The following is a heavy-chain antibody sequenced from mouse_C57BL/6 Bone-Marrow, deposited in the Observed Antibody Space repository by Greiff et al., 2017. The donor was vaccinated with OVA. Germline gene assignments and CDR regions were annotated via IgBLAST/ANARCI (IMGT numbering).Heavy chain of an antibody. D-gene: IGHD2-3*01. CDR2: ILPGSGST. CDR1: GYTFTGYC. CDR3: ERGLLPFDD. Sequence: QVQLQQSGAELMKPGASVKLSCKASGYTFTGYCIEWVKQTPGHGLEWIGVILPGSGSTNYNEKFKGKATFTADTSSNTAYMQLSSLTTEDSASYCYERGLLPFDDWGQGTTRTVSS. V-gene: IGHV1-9*01. J-gene: IGHJ2*01.